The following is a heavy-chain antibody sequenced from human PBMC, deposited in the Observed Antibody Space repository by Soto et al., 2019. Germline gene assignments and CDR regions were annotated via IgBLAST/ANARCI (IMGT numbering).Heavy chain of an antibody. V-gene: IGHV1-69*01. CDR2: IIPIFGTA. J-gene: IGHJ5*02. CDR1: GGTFSSYA. D-gene: IGHD1-26*01. Sequence: QVQLVQSGAEVKKPGSSVKVSCKASGGTFSSYAISWVRQAPGQGLEWMGGIIPIFGTANYAQKFQGRVTITADESTRTAYMELSSLRSEDTAEYYCARDLEGSYGGYNWFDPWGQGTLVTVSS. CDR3: ARDLEGSYGGYNWFDP.